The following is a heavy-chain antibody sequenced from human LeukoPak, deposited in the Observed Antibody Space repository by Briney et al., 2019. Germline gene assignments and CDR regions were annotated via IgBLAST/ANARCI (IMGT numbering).Heavy chain of an antibody. V-gene: IGHV3-7*01. CDR1: GFSFSNSW. CDR3: ARYYGTSGPTDY. J-gene: IGHJ4*02. Sequence: GGSLRLSCEASGFSFSNSWMSWVRQAPGKGLEWMANIRPDGSATYYVDSVKGRSTVSRDNAKNSLYLYMDSLRAEDTAVYYCARYYGTSGPTDYWGQGTLVTVSS. CDR2: IRPDGSAT. D-gene: IGHD3-22*01.